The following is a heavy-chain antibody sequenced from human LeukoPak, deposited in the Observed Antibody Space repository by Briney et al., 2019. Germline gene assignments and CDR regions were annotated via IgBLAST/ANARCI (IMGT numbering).Heavy chain of an antibody. CDR3: ARDGASPQGRDYDRRSYFDY. CDR2: ISAYNGNT. V-gene: IGHV1-18*01. CDR1: GYTFTSYD. Sequence: ASVKVSCKASGYTFTSYDITWVRQAPGQGLEWMGWISAYNGNTNYAQKLQGRVTMTTDTSTSTAYMELRSLRSDDTAVYYCARDGASPQGRDYDRRSYFDYWGQGTLVTVSS. J-gene: IGHJ4*02. D-gene: IGHD5-12*01.